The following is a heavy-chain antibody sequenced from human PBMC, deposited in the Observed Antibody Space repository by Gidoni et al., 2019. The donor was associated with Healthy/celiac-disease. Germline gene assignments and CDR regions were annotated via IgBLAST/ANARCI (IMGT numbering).Heavy chain of an antibody. D-gene: IGHD2-2*02. Sequence: QVQLVQSGAEVKKPGSSVKVSCKASGGTFSSYAIRWVRQAPGQGLEWMGGLIPIFGTANYAQKFQGRVTITADESTSTAYMELSSLRSEDTAVYYCAGRYCSSTSCYRLPGVVYWVFDPWGQGTLVTVSS. CDR2: LIPIFGTA. V-gene: IGHV1-69*01. CDR3: AGRYCSSTSCYRLPGVVYWVFDP. J-gene: IGHJ5*02. CDR1: GGTFSSYA.